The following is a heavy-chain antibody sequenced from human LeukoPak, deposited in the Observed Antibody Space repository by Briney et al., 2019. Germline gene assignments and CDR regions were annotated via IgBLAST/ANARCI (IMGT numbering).Heavy chain of an antibody. CDR1: GFTFSSNT. Sequence: SGGSLRLSCAASGFTFSSNTMSWVRQAPGKGLEWVSVISGSGGNTYYADSVKGRFTISRDNSKNTLYLQMNSLRPEDTAVYFCSRGLDSRKLGYWGQGTLVTVSS. CDR2: ISGSGGNT. D-gene: IGHD3-22*01. J-gene: IGHJ4*02. CDR3: SRGLDSRKLGY. V-gene: IGHV3-23*01.